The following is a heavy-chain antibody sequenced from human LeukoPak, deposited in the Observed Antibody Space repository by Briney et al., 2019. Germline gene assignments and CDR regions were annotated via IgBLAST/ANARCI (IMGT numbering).Heavy chain of an antibody. J-gene: IGHJ6*03. CDR2: IYYSGST. CDR3: ARETSQKGAHYMDV. V-gene: IGHV4-61*01. Sequence: SETLSLTCSVSGYSISSGYYWGWIRQPPGKGLEWIGYIYYSGSTNYNPSLKSRVTISVDTSKNQFSLKLSSVTAADTAVYYCARETSQKGAHYMDVWGKGTTVTISS. CDR1: GYSISSGYY. D-gene: IGHD3-16*01.